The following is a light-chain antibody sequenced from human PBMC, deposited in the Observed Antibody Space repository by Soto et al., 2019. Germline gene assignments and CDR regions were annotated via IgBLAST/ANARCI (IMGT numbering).Light chain of an antibody. CDR1: QSVSSSY. CDR3: QQYDSSPIT. Sequence: EIVLTQSPGTLSLSXGEXATLSCRASQSVSSSYLAWYQQKPGQAPSLLIYGASRRATGIPDRFSGSGSGTDFTLTISRLEPEDFAVYYCQQYDSSPITFGQGTRLEIK. CDR2: GAS. J-gene: IGKJ5*01. V-gene: IGKV3-20*01.